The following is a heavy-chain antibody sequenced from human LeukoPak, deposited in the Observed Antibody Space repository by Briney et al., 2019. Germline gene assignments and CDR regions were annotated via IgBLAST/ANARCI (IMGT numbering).Heavy chain of an antibody. J-gene: IGHJ5*02. D-gene: IGHD3-22*01. Sequence: ASVKVSCKASGYTFTSYGISWVRQAPGQGLEWMGWISAYNGNTNYAQKLQGRVTMTRDTSTSTVYMELSSLRSEDTAVYYCARVRKRITMIVVTKAEGWFDPWGQGTPVTVSS. CDR2: ISAYNGNT. CDR1: GYTFTSYG. V-gene: IGHV1-18*01. CDR3: ARVRKRITMIVVTKAEGWFDP.